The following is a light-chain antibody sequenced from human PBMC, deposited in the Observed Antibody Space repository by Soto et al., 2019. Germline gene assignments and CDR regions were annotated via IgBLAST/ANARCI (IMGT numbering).Light chain of an antibody. CDR3: GTWDSSLSIFV. J-gene: IGLJ1*01. V-gene: IGLV1-51*02. CDR1: SSNIGNYY. CDR2: END. Sequence: QSVLTHPPSVSASPGQKVTMSCYGGSSNIGNYYVSWHQQLPGTAPRLLIYENDKRPSGIPDRFSGSKSGTSATLGITGLQPGDEADYYCGTWDSSLSIFVFGTGTKAPS.